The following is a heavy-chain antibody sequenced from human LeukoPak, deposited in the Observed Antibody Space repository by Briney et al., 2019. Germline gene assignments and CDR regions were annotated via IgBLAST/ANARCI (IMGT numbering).Heavy chain of an antibody. CDR2: IYTSGST. CDR1: GGSISSYY. CDR3: ARSYGSGSYYFYYGMDV. V-gene: IGHV4-4*07. Sequence: SETLSLTCTVSGGSISSYYWSWIRQPAGKGLECIGRIYTSGSTNYNPSLKSRVTMSVDTSKNHFSLRLSSVTAADTAVYYCARSYGSGSYYFYYGMDVWGQGTTVTVSS. D-gene: IGHD3-10*01. J-gene: IGHJ6*02.